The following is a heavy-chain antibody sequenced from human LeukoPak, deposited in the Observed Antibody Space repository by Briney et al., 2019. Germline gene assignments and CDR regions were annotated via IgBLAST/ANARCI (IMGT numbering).Heavy chain of an antibody. V-gene: IGHV1-69*13. CDR2: IIPIFGTA. CDR1: GYTLTSYA. Sequence: GASVKVSCKASGYTLTSYAMNWVRQAPGQGLEWMEGIIPIFGTANYAQKFQGRVTITADESTSTAYMELSSLRSEDTAVYYCATYYDSSGYYSYYYYGMDVWGQGTTVTVSS. J-gene: IGHJ6*02. CDR3: ATYYDSSGYYSYYYYGMDV. D-gene: IGHD3-22*01.